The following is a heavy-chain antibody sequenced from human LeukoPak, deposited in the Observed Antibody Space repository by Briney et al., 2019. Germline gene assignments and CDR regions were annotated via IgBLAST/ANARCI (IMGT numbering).Heavy chain of an antibody. CDR3: ARDTTYYDSSGSDY. CDR2: ISYDGTAK. V-gene: IGHV3-30*03. CDR1: GFSFRSFG. J-gene: IGHJ4*02. D-gene: IGHD3-22*01. Sequence: PGGSLRLSCAGAGFSFRSFGMHWIRQAPGKGLEWVAVISYDGTAKYYAESVKGRFTISRDNSKNTLFLQMDSLRAEDTAVYYCARDTTYYDSSGSDYWGQGTLVTVSS.